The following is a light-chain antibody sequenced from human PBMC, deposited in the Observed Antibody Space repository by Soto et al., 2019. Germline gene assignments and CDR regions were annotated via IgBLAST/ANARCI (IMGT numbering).Light chain of an antibody. V-gene: IGLV2-14*01. CDR3: SSYTSRTAWV. Sequence: QSALTQPASVSGSPGQSITISCTGTGSDVGFSKFVSWHQQPPGKAPKLIIYEVSDRPSGLANRFSGSKSGNTASLTISGLPAEEAADYYPSSYTSRTAWVFGGGTKLTVL. J-gene: IGLJ3*02. CDR2: EVS. CDR1: GSDVGFSKF.